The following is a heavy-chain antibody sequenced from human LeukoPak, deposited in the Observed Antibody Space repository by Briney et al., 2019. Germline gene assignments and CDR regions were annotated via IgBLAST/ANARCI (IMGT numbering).Heavy chain of an antibody. CDR3: ARHSGFDY. CDR1: GYSISNAYY. V-gene: IGHV4-38-2*01. CDR2: IYHSGNT. Sequence: KPSETLSLTCAVSGYSISNAYYWGWIRQPPGKGLEWIGNIYHSGNTYYSPSLESRVIISVDTSKNQFSLKLSSVTAADTAVYYCARHSGFDYWGQGTLVTVSS. J-gene: IGHJ4*02.